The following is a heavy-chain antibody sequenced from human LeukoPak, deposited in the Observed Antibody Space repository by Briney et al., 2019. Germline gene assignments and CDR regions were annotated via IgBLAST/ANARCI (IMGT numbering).Heavy chain of an antibody. J-gene: IGHJ6*03. CDR3: ARGRYSGSYYVFYYMDV. CDR1: GGSISSGSYY. CDR2: IYTSGST. V-gene: IGHV4-61*02. D-gene: IGHD1-26*01. Sequence: SETLSLTCTVSGGSISSGSYYWSWIRQPAGKGLEWIGRIYTSGSTNYNPSLKSRVTISVDTSKNLFSLKLSSVTAADTAVYYCARGRYSGSYYVFYYMDVWGKGTTVTVSS.